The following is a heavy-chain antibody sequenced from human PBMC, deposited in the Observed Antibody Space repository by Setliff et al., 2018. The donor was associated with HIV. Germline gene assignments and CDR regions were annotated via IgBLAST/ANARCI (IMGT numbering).Heavy chain of an antibody. Sequence: SETLSLTCTVSGGSISSYHWSWIRQPPGKGLEWIGYIYYSGSTNYNPSLKSRVTISVDTSKNQFSLKLSSVTAAGTAVYYCARLCIAAAGTRSIPWYFDLWGRGTLVTVSS. J-gene: IGHJ2*01. V-gene: IGHV4-59*08. CDR2: IYYSGST. D-gene: IGHD6-13*01. CDR3: ARLCIAAAGTRSIPWYFDL. CDR1: GGSISSYH.